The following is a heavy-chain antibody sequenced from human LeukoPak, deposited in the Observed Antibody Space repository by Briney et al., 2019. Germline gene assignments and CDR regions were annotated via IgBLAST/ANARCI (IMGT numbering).Heavy chain of an antibody. CDR3: ARLRYDSSGYDY. CDR1: GYSFTNYW. V-gene: IGHV5-10-1*01. D-gene: IGHD3-22*01. J-gene: IGHJ4*02. CDR2: IDPSDSYT. Sequence: GESLKISCKGSGYSFTNYWISWVRQMPRKGGEWMGRIDPSDSYTKYSPSFQGHVTISVDKSISTAYLQWSSVKASDSAMYYCARLRYDSSGYDYWGQGTLVTVSS.